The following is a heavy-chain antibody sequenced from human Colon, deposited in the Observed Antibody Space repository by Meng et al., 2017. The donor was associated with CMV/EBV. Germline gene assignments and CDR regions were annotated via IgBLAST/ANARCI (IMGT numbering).Heavy chain of an antibody. V-gene: IGHV3-74*01. CDR3: TRDVNWEFFDY. J-gene: IGHJ4*02. CDR1: GFILRNFW. CDR2: ISHDGTVT. Sequence: GGSLRLSCAASGFILRNFWMHWVRQAPGKGLVWVSRISHDGTVTTYADSVKGRFTISRDNAQNTLYLQMNSLRAEDTAVYYCTRDVNWEFFDYWGQGTLVTVSS. D-gene: IGHD7-27*01.